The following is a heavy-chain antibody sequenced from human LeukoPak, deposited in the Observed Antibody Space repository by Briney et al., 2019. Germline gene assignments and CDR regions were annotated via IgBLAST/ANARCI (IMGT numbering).Heavy chain of an antibody. CDR1: GFTFSSYA. CDR3: AKTKSGSDAVDY. J-gene: IGHJ4*02. CDR2: ISGSGGST. V-gene: IGHV3-23*01. Sequence: GGTLSLSCTASGFTFSSYALSWVRQAPGKGLEWVSAISGSGGSTYYADPVKGRFTISRDKSKNTLSLQMNRLRAEDTAVYYCAKTKSGSDAVDYCGRGHRAPVSA. D-gene: IGHD1-26*01.